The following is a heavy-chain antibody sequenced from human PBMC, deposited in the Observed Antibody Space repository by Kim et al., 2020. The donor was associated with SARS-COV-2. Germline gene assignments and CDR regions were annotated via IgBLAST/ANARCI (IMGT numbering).Heavy chain of an antibody. J-gene: IGHJ3*02. CDR2: MHYSGRA. CDR1: GGSLSPYY. V-gene: IGHV4-59*01. D-gene: IGHD3-10*01. Sequence: SETLSLTCTVSGGSLSPYYWSWIRQPPGKGLEWIGYMHYSGRANYSPSLKSRVAISVDTSKNHFSLNLTSVTAADTAKYFCARFQHGSGSYLDPFDIWGQGTRVTVS. CDR3: ARFQHGSGSYLDPFDI.